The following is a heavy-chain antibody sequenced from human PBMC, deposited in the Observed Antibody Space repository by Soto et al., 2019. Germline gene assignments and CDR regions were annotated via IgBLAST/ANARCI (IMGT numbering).Heavy chain of an antibody. D-gene: IGHD3-10*01. CDR3: ARVLWLGGAFDI. CDR2: ISSSSSTI. V-gene: IGHV3-48*02. J-gene: IGHJ3*02. Sequence: PGGSLRLSCVASGFTFNNFGMTWVRQAPGKGLEWVSYISSSSSTIYYADSVKGRFTISRDNAKNSLYLQMNSLRDEDTAVYYCARVLWLGGAFDIWGQGTMVTVSS. CDR1: GFTFNNFG.